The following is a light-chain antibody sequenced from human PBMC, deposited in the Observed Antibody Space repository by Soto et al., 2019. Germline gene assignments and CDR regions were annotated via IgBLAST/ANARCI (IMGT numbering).Light chain of an antibody. V-gene: IGLV2-23*01. J-gene: IGLJ3*02. CDR2: EAT. CDR3: CAFAYSRVV. Sequence: QSVLTQPASVSGSPGQSITISCTGTSSDVGGYDLVSWYQHHPGKVPKLIIYEATKWPSGVSHRFSGSKSDSTASLTISGLQAEDEADYYCCAFAYSRVVFGGGTKVTVL. CDR1: SSDVGGYDL.